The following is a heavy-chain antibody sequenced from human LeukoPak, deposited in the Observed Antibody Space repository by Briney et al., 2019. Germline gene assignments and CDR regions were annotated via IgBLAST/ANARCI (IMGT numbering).Heavy chain of an antibody. J-gene: IGHJ4*02. CDR3: ARDLSETYYYDSSTDY. CDR2: ISAYNGNT. Sequence: GASVKVSCKASGYTFTSYGISWVRQAPGQGLEWMGWISAYNGNTNHAQKLQGRVTMTSDTSTSTAYMELRSLRSDDTAVYYCARDLSETYYYDSSTDYWGQGTLVTVSS. CDR1: GYTFTSYG. V-gene: IGHV1-18*01. D-gene: IGHD3-22*01.